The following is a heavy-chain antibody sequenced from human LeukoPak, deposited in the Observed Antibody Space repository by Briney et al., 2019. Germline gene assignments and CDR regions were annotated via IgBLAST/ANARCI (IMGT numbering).Heavy chain of an antibody. D-gene: IGHD3-10*01. CDR3: AAMVRGVHYYYYMDV. CDR1: GGSISSSSYY. CDR2: IYYSGST. Sequence: SETLSLTCTVSGGSISSSSYYWGWIRQPPGKGLEWIGSIYYSGSTYYNPSLKSRVTISVDTSKNQFSLKLSSVTAADTAVYYCAAMVRGVHYYYYMDVWGKGTTVTVSS. V-gene: IGHV4-39*07. J-gene: IGHJ6*03.